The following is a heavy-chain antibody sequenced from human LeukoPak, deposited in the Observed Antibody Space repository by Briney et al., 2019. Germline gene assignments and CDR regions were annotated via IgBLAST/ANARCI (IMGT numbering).Heavy chain of an antibody. V-gene: IGHV3-23*01. J-gene: IGHJ4*02. D-gene: IGHD5-18*01. CDR2: ISGSGGST. CDR1: GFTFSCYA. Sequence: PGGSLRLSCAASGFTFSCYAMSWVRQAPGKGLEWVSAISGSGGSTYYADSVKGRFTISRDNSKNTLYLQMNSLRAEDTAVYYCAYGKAGNVDTAMVWNYWGQGTLVTVSS. CDR3: AYGKAGNVDTAMVWNY.